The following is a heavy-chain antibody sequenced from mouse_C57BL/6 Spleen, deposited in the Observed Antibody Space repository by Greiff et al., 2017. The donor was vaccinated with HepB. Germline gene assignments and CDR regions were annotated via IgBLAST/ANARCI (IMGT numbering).Heavy chain of an antibody. CDR2: IDPSDSYT. J-gene: IGHJ2*01. V-gene: IGHV1-50*01. CDR1: GYTFTSYW. Sequence: QVQLQQPGAELVKPGASVKLSCKASGYTFTSYWMQWVKQRPGQGLEWIGEIDPSDSYTNYNQKFKGKATLTVDTSSSTAYMQLSSLTSEDSAVYYCARSTTVVARDYWGQGTTLTVSS. CDR3: ARSTTVVARDY. D-gene: IGHD1-1*01.